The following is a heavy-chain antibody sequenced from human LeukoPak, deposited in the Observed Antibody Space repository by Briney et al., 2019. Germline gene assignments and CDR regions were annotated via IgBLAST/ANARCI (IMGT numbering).Heavy chain of an antibody. Sequence: ASVKVSCKASGYTFTGYYMHWVRQAPGQGLEWMGWINPNSGGTNYAQKFQGRVTMTRDTSISTAYMELSRLRSDDTAVYYCAKDDRIQTRRYSYNYWGQGTLVTVSS. V-gene: IGHV1-2*02. J-gene: IGHJ4*02. CDR2: INPNSGGT. CDR3: AKDDRIQTRRYSYNY. D-gene: IGHD5-18*01. CDR1: GYTFTGYY.